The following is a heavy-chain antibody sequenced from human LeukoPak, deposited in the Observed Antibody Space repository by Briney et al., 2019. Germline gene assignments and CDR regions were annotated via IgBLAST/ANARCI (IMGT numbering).Heavy chain of an antibody. J-gene: IGHJ4*02. V-gene: IGHV4-59*01. CDR2: VYYTGST. D-gene: IGHD7-27*01. CDR1: GDFITAYY. CDR3: ASNTGTVFDY. Sequence: SETLSLTCTVSGDFITAYYWSWVRQPPGKGLEWIGYVYYTGSTEYNPSLRSRVTISLEMSKHQFSLDLTSVTAADTAVYYCASNTGTVFDYWGQGALVTVSS.